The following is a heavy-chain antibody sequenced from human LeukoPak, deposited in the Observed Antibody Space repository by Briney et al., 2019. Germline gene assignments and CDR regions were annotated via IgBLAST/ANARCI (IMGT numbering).Heavy chain of an antibody. J-gene: IGHJ4*02. CDR2: IYSGGST. Sequence: PGGSLRLSCAASGFTVSSNYMSWVRQAPGKGLEWVSVIYSGGSTYYADSVKGRFTISRDNSKNTLYLQMNSLRAEDTAVYYCARDHRRGPNDYWGQGTLVTVSS. CDR3: ARDHRRGPNDY. D-gene: IGHD3-10*01. V-gene: IGHV3-66*01. CDR1: GFTVSSNY.